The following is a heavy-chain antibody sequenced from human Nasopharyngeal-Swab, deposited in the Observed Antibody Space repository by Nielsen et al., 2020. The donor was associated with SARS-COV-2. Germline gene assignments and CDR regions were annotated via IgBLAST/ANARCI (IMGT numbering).Heavy chain of an antibody. CDR3: AKESRRREMATMSAHDY. V-gene: IGHV3-48*01. CDR1: GFTFSTYS. J-gene: IGHJ4*02. D-gene: IGHD5-24*01. Sequence: GESLNISCAASGFTFSTYSMNWVRQAPGKGLEWSSYISGSGTIYCTDSVKGRFTISRDNSKNTLYLQLNSLRAEDTAVYYCAKESRRREMATMSAHDYWGQGTLVTVSS. CDR2: ISGSGTI.